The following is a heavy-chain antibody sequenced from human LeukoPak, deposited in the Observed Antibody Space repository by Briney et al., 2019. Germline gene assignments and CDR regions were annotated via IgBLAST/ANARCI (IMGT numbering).Heavy chain of an antibody. CDR1: GGTFSSYA. Sequence: ASVKVSCKASGGTFSSYAISWVRQAPGQGLEWMGRIIPILGIANYAQKFQGRVTITADKSTSTAYMELSSLRSEDTAVYYCARVYYYDSSGSGWFDPWGQGTLVTVSS. D-gene: IGHD3-22*01. CDR2: IIPILGIA. J-gene: IGHJ5*02. V-gene: IGHV1-69*04. CDR3: ARVYYYDSSGSGWFDP.